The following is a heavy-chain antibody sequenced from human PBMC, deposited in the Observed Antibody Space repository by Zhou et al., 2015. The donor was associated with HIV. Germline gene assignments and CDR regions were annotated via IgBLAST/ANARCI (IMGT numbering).Heavy chain of an antibody. J-gene: IGHJ4*02. D-gene: IGHD6-19*01. V-gene: IGHV3-11*04. CDR2: ISSSGSTI. Sequence: QVQLLESGGGLVKPGGSLRLSCAVSGFTFNDYYMSWIRQAPGKGLEWLAYISSSGSTIYYADSLQGRFTISRDNAKNSLYLQMNSLRAEDTAVYYCAKDLYSSGWYGGGTFDYWGQGTLVTVSS. CDR1: GFTFNDYY. CDR3: AKDLYSSGWYGGGTFDY.